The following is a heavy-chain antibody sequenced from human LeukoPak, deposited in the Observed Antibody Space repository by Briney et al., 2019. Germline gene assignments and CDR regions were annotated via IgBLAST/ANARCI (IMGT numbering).Heavy chain of an antibody. CDR1: GFTFSSYW. CDR3: ARVLRGRRYYYYMDV. D-gene: IGHD6-25*01. CDR2: INGDGSST. Sequence: PGGSLRLSCAASGFTFSSYWMHWVRQAPGKGLVWVSRINGDGSSTSYADSVKGRFTISRDNAKNTLYLQMNSLRAEDTAVYYCARVLRGRRYYYYMDVWGKGTTVTVSS. V-gene: IGHV3-74*01. J-gene: IGHJ6*03.